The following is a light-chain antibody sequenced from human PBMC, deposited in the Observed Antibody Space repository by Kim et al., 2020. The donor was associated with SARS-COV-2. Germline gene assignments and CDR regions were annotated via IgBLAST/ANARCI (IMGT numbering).Light chain of an antibody. CDR2: DAS. V-gene: IGKV1-5*01. CDR3: QQYNTYSWT. J-gene: IGKJ1*01. CDR1: QSISSW. Sequence: GDRVTITCRASQSISSWLAWYQQKPGKAPNLLISDASDLESGVPSRFSGSGSGTEFTLTISSLQPDDFATYYCQQYNTYSWTFGQGTKV.